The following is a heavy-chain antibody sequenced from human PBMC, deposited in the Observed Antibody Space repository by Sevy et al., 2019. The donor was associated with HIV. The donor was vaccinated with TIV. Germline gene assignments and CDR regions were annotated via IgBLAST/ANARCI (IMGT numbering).Heavy chain of an antibody. Sequence: ASVKVSCKASGGTFSSYASSWVRQAPGQGLEWMGGIIPIFGTANYSQKFQGRVTITADESTSTAYMELSSLRSEDTAVYYCARERITIFGVVLSQDGMDVWGQGTTVTVSS. CDR1: GGTFSSYA. J-gene: IGHJ6*02. D-gene: IGHD3-3*01. CDR3: ARERITIFGVVLSQDGMDV. CDR2: IIPIFGTA. V-gene: IGHV1-69*13.